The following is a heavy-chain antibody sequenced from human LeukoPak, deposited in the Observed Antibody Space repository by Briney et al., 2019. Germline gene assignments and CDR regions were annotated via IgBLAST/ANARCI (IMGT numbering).Heavy chain of an antibody. J-gene: IGHJ4*02. CDR1: GFTFSSYG. CDR3: ARGIRGFCSITSCYCDY. D-gene: IGHD2-2*01. Sequence: PGGSLRLSCAASGFTFSSYGMSWVRQAPGKGLEWVANIKQDGSEKYYVDSVKGRFTISRDNAKNSLYLQMNSLRAEDTAVYYCARGIRGFCSITSCYCDYWGQGTLVTVSS. CDR2: IKQDGSEK. V-gene: IGHV3-7*01.